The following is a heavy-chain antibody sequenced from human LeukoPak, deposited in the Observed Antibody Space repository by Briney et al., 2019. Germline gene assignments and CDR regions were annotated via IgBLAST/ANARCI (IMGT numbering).Heavy chain of an antibody. CDR2: ISAYNGNT. CDR3: AREGPYSSSWDFDY. V-gene: IGHV1-18*01. Sequence: GASVKVSCKASGYTFTSYGISWVRQAPGQGLEWMGWISAYNGNTNYAQKLQGRVTMTRDTSISTAYMELSRLRSDDTAVYYCAREGPYSSSWDFDYWGQGTLVTVSS. J-gene: IGHJ4*02. CDR1: GYTFTSYG. D-gene: IGHD6-13*01.